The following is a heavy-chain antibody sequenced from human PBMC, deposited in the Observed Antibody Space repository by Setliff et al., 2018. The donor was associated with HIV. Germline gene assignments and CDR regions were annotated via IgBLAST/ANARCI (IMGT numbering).Heavy chain of an antibody. V-gene: IGHV4-38-2*02. CDR1: GYSISSGYY. CDR2: IYHSGST. CDR3: ARFSTSSGGTFDY. Sequence: SETLSLTCTVSGYSISSGYYWGWIRQPPGKGLEWIGNIYHSGSTYYNPSLKSRVTISVDTSKNQFSLKLTSVTAADTAVYYCARFSTSSGGTFDYWGQGTLVT. D-gene: IGHD6-6*01. J-gene: IGHJ4*02.